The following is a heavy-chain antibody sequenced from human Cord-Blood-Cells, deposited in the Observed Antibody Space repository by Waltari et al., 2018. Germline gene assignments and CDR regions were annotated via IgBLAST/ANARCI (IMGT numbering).Heavy chain of an antibody. J-gene: IGHJ4*02. Sequence: QVQLVESGGGVVQPGRSLRLSCAASGFTFSSYGMHWVRQAPGKGLEWVAVISYDGSNKYYADSVKGRFTISRDNSKNTLYLQMNGLRAEDTAVYYCAKDWSTGIDYWGQGTLVTVSS. CDR2: ISYDGSNK. CDR1: GFTFSSYG. CDR3: AKDWSTGIDY. V-gene: IGHV3-30*18.